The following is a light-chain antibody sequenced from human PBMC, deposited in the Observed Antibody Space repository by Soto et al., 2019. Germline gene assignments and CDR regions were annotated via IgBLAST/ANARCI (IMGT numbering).Light chain of an antibody. V-gene: IGKV3-15*01. CDR3: QQYSGWPLT. CDR2: GAT. J-gene: IGKJ4*01. CDR1: QTLYNN. Sequence: EIVMTQSPATLSVSPGERATLSCRASQTLYNNLAWYQQKLGQAPRLLIYGATARTTDIPARFSGSGSGTEFTLTISGQQSEDFAIYYCQQYSGWPLTFGGGTKVEIK.